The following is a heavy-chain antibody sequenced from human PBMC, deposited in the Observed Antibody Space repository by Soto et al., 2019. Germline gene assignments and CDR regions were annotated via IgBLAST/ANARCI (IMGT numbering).Heavy chain of an antibody. CDR3: AKGASGYYYYGMDV. J-gene: IGHJ6*02. V-gene: IGHV3-23*01. D-gene: IGHD3-10*01. Sequence: EVQLLESGGGLVQPGGSLRLSCAASGFTFSSYAMSWVRQAPGKGLEWVSAISGSGGSTYYADSVKGRFTISRDHSKNTLYLQRNSLRAEDTAVYYCAKGASGYYYYGMDVWGQGTTVTVSS. CDR2: ISGSGGST. CDR1: GFTFSSYA.